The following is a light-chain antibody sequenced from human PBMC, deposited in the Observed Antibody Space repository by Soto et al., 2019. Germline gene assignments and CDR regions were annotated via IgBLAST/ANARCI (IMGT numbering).Light chain of an antibody. CDR3: QHYDHLPPFT. V-gene: IGKV1-33*01. CDR2: GAS. J-gene: IGKJ3*01. Sequence: DIPMTQSPSSLSASVGDRVTITCQASQDIRKYLNWYQQKPGRAPKLLIYGASNLETGVPSRFSRSGYGTDFTFTISSLQPEDIATYYCQHYDHLPPFTFGPGTKVAIK. CDR1: QDIRKY.